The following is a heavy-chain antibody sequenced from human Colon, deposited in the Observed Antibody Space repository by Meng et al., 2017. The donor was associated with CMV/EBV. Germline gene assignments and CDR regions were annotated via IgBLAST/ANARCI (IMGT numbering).Heavy chain of an antibody. V-gene: IGHV3-11*01. J-gene: IGHJ3*02. CDR3: AKDILEQLVEEGNAFDI. Sequence: GESLKISCAASGFTFSDYYMTWIRQAPGKGLEWVSYISSSGSSIYYADSVRGRFTISRDNAKNSLSLQMNSLRAEDTAVYYCAKDILEQLVEEGNAFDIWGQGTMVTVSS. CDR1: GFTFSDYY. CDR2: ISSSGSSI. D-gene: IGHD6-6*01.